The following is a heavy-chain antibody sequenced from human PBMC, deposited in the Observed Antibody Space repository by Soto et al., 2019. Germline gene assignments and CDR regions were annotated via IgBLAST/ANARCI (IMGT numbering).Heavy chain of an antibody. Sequence: ASVKVSCKASGYTFTSYDINWVRQATGQGLEWMGWMNPNSGNTGYAQKFQGRVTMTRNTSISTAYMELSSLRSEDTAVYYCASGYDILTGFPPRSYYYYGMSFWAQGTTVTVSS. D-gene: IGHD3-9*01. CDR3: ASGYDILTGFPPRSYYYYGMSF. J-gene: IGHJ6*02. V-gene: IGHV1-8*01. CDR1: GYTFTSYD. CDR2: MNPNSGNT.